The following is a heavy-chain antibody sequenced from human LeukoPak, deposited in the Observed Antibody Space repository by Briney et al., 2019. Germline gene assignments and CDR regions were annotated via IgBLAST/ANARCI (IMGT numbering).Heavy chain of an antibody. D-gene: IGHD4/OR15-4a*01. CDR3: ARRIEVQTTFDY. CDR1: GFIFSNYW. J-gene: IGHJ4*02. CDR2: IKEDGSET. V-gene: IGHV3-7*01. Sequence: GGSLRLSCAASGFIFSNYWMSWVRQAPGEGLEWVANIKEDGSETYYVDSVKGRFTISRDNAKNSLDLQMNSLRAEDTAVYYCARRIEVQTTFDYWGQGTLVTVSS.